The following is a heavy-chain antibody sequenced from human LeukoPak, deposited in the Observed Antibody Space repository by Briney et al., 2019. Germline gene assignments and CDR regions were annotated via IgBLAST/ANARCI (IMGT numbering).Heavy chain of an antibody. V-gene: IGHV4-39*01. CDR3: ARGSGSYGF. Sequence: SETLSLTCTVSGDSISSSSYYWGWIRQPPGKGLEWIGCFFYSGSTYYNPSLNSRVTISVDTSKNHFSLKLNSVTAADTAVYYCARGSGSYGFWGQGTLVTVSS. D-gene: IGHD1-26*01. CDR2: FFYSGST. J-gene: IGHJ4*02. CDR1: GDSISSSSYY.